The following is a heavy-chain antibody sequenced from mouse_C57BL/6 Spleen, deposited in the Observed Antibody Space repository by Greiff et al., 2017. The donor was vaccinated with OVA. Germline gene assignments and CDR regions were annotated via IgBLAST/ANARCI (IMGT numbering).Heavy chain of an antibody. CDR3: TEGQLRLPNYYAMDY. D-gene: IGHD3-2*02. J-gene: IGHJ4*01. CDR1: GYTFTDYE. Sequence: LVESGAELVRPGASVTLSCKASGYTFTDYEMHWVKQTPVHGLEWIGAIDPETGGTAYNQKFKGKAILTADKSSSTAYMELRSLTSEDSAVYYCTEGQLRLPNYYAMDYWGQGTSVTVSS. CDR2: IDPETGGT. V-gene: IGHV1-15*01.